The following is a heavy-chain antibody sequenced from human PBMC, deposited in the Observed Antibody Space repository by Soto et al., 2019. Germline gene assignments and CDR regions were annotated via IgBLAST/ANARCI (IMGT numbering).Heavy chain of an antibody. V-gene: IGHV3-33*01. Sequence: LGSAACGVSLKISGMDGSLKAPGKGLEWVAVIWYDGSSKSYADSVKGRFTISRDNSKNTVYLQMNSLRAEDTAVYYCARDQITLCVSGLDVWAQRPT. CDR3: ARDQITLCVSGLDV. CDR2: IWYDGSSK. D-gene: IGHD3-16*01. J-gene: IGHJ6*02. CDR1: GVSLKISG.